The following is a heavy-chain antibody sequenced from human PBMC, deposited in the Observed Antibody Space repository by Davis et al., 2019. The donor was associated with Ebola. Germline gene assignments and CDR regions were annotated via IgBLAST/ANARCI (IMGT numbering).Heavy chain of an antibody. CDR1: GFTFSSYA. V-gene: IGHV3-30-3*01. CDR2: ISYDGSNK. CDR3: ARAYGITFGGVNVQDGMDV. J-gene: IGHJ6*02. D-gene: IGHD3-16*02. Sequence: GESLKISCAASGFTFSSYAMHWFRQAPGKGLERVAAISYDGSNKYYADSVKGRFTISRDNSKNTLYLQMNSLRAEDTAGYCWARAYGITFGGVNVQDGMDVWGQGTTVTVSS.